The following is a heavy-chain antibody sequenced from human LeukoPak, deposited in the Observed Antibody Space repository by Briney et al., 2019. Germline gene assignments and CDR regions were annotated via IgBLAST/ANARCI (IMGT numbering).Heavy chain of an antibody. Sequence: GGSLRLSCAASGFTFSSYWMSWVRQAPGKGLEWVANIKQDGSEKYYVDSVKGRFTISRDNAKNSLYLQMNSLRAEDTAVYYCARDNSGVYAIPGGRYYYYMDVWGKGTTVTVSS. CDR1: GFTFSSYW. J-gene: IGHJ6*03. CDR3: ARDNSGVYAIPGGRYYYYMDV. D-gene: IGHD2-8*01. V-gene: IGHV3-7*01. CDR2: IKQDGSEK.